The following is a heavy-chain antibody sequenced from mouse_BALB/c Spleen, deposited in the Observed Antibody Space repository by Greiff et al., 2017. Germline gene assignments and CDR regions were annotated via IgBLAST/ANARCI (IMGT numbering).Heavy chain of an antibody. D-gene: IGHD2-14*01. J-gene: IGHJ4*01. Sequence: EVQLQQSGPSLVKPSQTLSLTCSVTGDSITSGYWNWLRKFPGNKLEYMGYISYSGSTYYNPSLKSRISITRDTSKNQYYLQLNSVTTEDTATYYCARWNYRYDDYYAMDYWGQGTSVTVSS. CDR1: GDSITSGY. V-gene: IGHV3-8*02. CDR3: ARWNYRYDDYYAMDY. CDR2: ISYSGST.